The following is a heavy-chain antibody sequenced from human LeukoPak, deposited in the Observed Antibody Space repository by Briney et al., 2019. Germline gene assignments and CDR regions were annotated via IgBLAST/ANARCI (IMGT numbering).Heavy chain of an antibody. CDR2: IIPIFGTA. CDR1: GGTFSSYA. J-gene: IGHJ5*02. Sequence: SVKVSCKASGGTFSSYAISWVRQAPGQGLAWMGGIIPIFGTANYAQKFQGRVTITTDESTSTAYMELSSLRSEDTAVYYCARAGDSYGRNWFDPWGQEPWSPSPQ. V-gene: IGHV1-69*05. CDR3: ARAGDSYGRNWFDP. D-gene: IGHD5-18*01.